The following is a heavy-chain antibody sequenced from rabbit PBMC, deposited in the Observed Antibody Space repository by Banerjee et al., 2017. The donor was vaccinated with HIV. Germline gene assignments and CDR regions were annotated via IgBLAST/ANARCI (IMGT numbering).Heavy chain of an antibody. CDR1: GFSFSTSYW. CDR2: IYADGSGYT. CDR3: ARGYVGIGYLGYFNL. J-gene: IGHJ4*01. V-gene: IGHV1S40*01. D-gene: IGHD8-1*01. Sequence: QSLEESGGDLVKPGASLTLTCTASGFSFSTSYWGCWVRQAPGKGLEWIACIYADGSGYTYYASWAKGRFTISKTSSTTVTLQMTSLTAADTATYFCARGYVGIGYLGYFNLWGQGTLVTVS.